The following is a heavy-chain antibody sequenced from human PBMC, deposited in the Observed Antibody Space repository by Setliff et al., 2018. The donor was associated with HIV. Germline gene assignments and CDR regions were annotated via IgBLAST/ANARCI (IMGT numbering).Heavy chain of an antibody. Sequence: SETLSLTCAVSGVSISDNNWWSWVRQPPGRVLEWIGEGYHTGSTNYNPSLKSRVITSIDKSKNQFSLKIDSVTAADTAVYYCARRPLFGVVIASVAKMEFDYWGQGTLVTVSS. D-gene: IGHD3-3*01. V-gene: IGHV4-4*02. CDR3: ARRPLFGVVIASVAKMEFDY. CDR2: GYHTGST. J-gene: IGHJ4*02. CDR1: GVSISDNNW.